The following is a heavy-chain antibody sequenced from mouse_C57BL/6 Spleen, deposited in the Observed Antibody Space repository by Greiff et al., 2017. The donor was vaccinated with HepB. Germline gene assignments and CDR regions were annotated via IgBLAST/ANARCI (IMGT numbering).Heavy chain of an antibody. V-gene: IGHV1-18*01. J-gene: IGHJ3*01. CDR1: GYTFTDYN. CDR3: ARNSYDYDWAWFAY. Sequence: DVKLQESGPELVKPGASVKIPCKASGYTFTDYNMDWVKQSHGKSLEWIGDINPNNGGTIYNQKFKGKATLTVDKSSSTAYLELRSLTSEDTAVYYCARNSYDYDWAWFAYWGQGTLVTVSA. CDR2: INPNNGGT. D-gene: IGHD2-4*01.